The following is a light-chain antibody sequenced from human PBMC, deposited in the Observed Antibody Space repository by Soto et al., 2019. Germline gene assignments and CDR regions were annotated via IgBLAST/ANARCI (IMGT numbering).Light chain of an antibody. V-gene: IGKV3-11*01. CDR1: QSVSIY. CDR3: QQRSKWPT. CDR2: DAS. J-gene: IGKJ4*01. Sequence: EIVLTQSPATLSLSPGERATLSCRASQSVSIYLAWYQQKPGQAPRLLIYDASNRATGIPARFSGIGSGTDFTLTISSLEPEDFAVYYCQQRSKWPTFGGGTKVDIK.